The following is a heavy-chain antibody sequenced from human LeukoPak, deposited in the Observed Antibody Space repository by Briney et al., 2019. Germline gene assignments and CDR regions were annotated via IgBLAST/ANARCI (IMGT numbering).Heavy chain of an antibody. CDR2: INPNSGGT. J-gene: IGHJ4*02. V-gene: IGHV1-2*02. Sequence: GASVKVSCKASGYTFTGYYMHWVRQAPGQRLEWMGWINPNSGGTNYAQKFQGRVTLTRDTSISTAYMELSRLRSDDTAVYYCARDPAFYCSGGSCYPYWGQGTLVTVSS. D-gene: IGHD2-15*01. CDR3: ARDPAFYCSGGSCYPY. CDR1: GYTFTGYY.